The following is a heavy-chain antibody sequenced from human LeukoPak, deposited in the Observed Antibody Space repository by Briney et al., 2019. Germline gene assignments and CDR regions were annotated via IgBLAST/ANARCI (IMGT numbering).Heavy chain of an antibody. V-gene: IGHV3-43*01. Sequence: GSLRLSCATSGFNFDRYTIHWVRQAPGKGLEWVSLAGWAGGTTFYSDSVRGRFTISRDSGRKSVYLQMNSLTTDDTALYFCAKELDTMFFDYWGQGALVTVSS. J-gene: IGHJ4*02. CDR2: AGWAGGTT. CDR1: GFNFDRYT. D-gene: IGHD3-10*02. CDR3: AKELDTMFFDY.